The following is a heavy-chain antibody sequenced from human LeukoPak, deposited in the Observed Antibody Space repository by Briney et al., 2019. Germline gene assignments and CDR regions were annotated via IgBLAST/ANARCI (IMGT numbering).Heavy chain of an antibody. CDR1: VGTFTILT. CDR2: IVPSFGTT. Sequence: GASVKVSCKASVGTFTILTTSWVPQAPGLGLEWMGRIVPSFGTTNYAQNFQGRVTIAADKSTSTAYMELSSLKSEDTAIYFCAGPKSCWAATGLHFDFWGQGTLVTVSS. D-gene: IGHD2-15*01. CDR3: AGPKSCWAATGLHFDF. J-gene: IGHJ4*02. V-gene: IGHV1-69*08.